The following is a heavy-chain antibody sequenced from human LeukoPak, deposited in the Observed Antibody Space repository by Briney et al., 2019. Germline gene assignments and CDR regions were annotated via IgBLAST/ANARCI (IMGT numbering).Heavy chain of an antibody. J-gene: IGHJ3*02. Sequence: SETLSLTCTVSVGSIGTHYCSWIRQPPGKGLEWIGYISNSGTTNYNPSLKSRLDMSVDTSKNQFSLKLSSVTAADTAVYYCARHSPGGARKAFDIWGQGTMVTVSS. CDR1: VGSIGTHY. CDR3: ARHSPGGARKAFDI. CDR2: ISNSGTT. D-gene: IGHD3-16*01. V-gene: IGHV4-59*08.